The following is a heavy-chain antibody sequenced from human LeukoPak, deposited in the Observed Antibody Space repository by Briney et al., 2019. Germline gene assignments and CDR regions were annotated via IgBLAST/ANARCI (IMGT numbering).Heavy chain of an antibody. Sequence: GGSLRLSCVASGFTFSSYGMSWVRQAPGKGLEWVSYISSSGNTVFYANSVKGRFTISRDNAKNSLYLQVNSLRAEDTAVYFCARDTWFDPWGQGTLVTVSS. CDR1: GFTFSSYG. CDR3: ARDTWFDP. CDR2: ISSSGNTV. V-gene: IGHV3-48*04. J-gene: IGHJ5*02.